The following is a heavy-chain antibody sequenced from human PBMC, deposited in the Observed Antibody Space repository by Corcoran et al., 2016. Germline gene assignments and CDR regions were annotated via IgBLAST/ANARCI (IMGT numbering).Heavy chain of an antibody. CDR1: GFTFSSYS. CDR2: ISSSSSTI. D-gene: IGHD5-18*01. Sequence: EVQLVESGGGLVQPGGSLRLSCAASGFTFSSYSMNWVRQAPGKGLEWVSYISSSSSTIYYADSVKGRVTISRDNAKNSLYLQMNSLRAEDTAVYYCARGYSYGYRSWFDPWGQGTLVTVSS. V-gene: IGHV3-48*04. CDR3: ARGYSYGYRSWFDP. J-gene: IGHJ5*02.